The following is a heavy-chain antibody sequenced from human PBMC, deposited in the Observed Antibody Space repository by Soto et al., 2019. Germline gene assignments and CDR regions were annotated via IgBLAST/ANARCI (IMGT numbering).Heavy chain of an antibody. CDR1: GYNLAPYW. CDR2: IYPGNSDA. CDR3: ARHGFYGDYASNYFDP. V-gene: IGHV5-51*01. Sequence: EVHLVQSGAEVRKPGESLRISCQASGYNLAPYWIAWVRQMPGKGLEYMGIIYPGNSDARYSPSFQGQVTFSADKSISTAYLHWSSLKASDTAMYYCARHGFYGDYASNYFDPWGQGTLVTVSS. J-gene: IGHJ5*02. D-gene: IGHD4-17*01.